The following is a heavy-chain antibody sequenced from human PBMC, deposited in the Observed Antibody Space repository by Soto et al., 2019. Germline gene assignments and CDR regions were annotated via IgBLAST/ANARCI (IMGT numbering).Heavy chain of an antibody. J-gene: IGHJ4*02. CDR3: ARVAIYSGSYGFDY. CDR1: GDSVSSNSAA. V-gene: IGHV6-1*01. D-gene: IGHD1-26*01. CDR2: TYYRSKWYN. Sequence: KQSPTLSLTCAISGDSVSSNSAAWNWIRQSPSRGLEWLGRTYYRSKWYNDYAVSVKSRITINPDTSKNQFSLQLNSVTPEDTAVYYCARVAIYSGSYGFDYWGQGTLVTVSS.